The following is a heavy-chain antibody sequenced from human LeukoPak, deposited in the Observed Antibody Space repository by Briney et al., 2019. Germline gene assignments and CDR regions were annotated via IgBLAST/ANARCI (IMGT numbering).Heavy chain of an antibody. V-gene: IGHV4-30-4*01. CDR3: ARVDPDSSSTLEVFDY. J-gene: IGHJ4*02. CDR1: GGSISSGDYY. CDR2: IYYSGST. Sequence: SQTLSLTCTVSGGSISSGDYYWSWIRQPPGKGLEWIGYIYYSGSTYYNPSLKSRVTISVDTSKNQFSLKLSSVTAADTAVYYCARVDPDSSSTLEVFDYWGQGTLVTVSS. D-gene: IGHD6-6*01.